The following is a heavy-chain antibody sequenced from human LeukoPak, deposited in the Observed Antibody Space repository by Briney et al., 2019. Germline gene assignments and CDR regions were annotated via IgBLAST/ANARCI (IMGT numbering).Heavy chain of an antibody. J-gene: IGHJ4*02. CDR1: GFTVSSNY. CDR3: ARGLDCGGDCYSFES. V-gene: IGHV3-53*04. D-gene: IGHD2-21*02. Sequence: GGSLRLSCAASGFTVSSNYMSWVRQAPGKGLEWVSVVYSGGSTYYADSVRGRFTISRHYSKNTMYLQMNSLRPGDTAVYYCARGLDCGGDCYSFESWGQGTLVTVSS. CDR2: VYSGGST.